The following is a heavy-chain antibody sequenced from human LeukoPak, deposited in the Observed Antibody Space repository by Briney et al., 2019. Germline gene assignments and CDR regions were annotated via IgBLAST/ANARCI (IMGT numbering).Heavy chain of an antibody. CDR2: IYYSGST. V-gene: IGHV4-59*11. D-gene: IGHD3-22*01. CDR3: ARGLQGYDSSGYFRYYYYYYMDV. Sequence: PSETLSLTCTVSGGSISSHYWSWIRQPPGKGLEWIGYIYYSGSTNYNPSLKSRVTISVDTSKNQFSLKLSSVTAADTAVYYCARGLQGYDSSGYFRYYYYYYMDVWGKGTTVTVSS. J-gene: IGHJ6*03. CDR1: GGSISSHY.